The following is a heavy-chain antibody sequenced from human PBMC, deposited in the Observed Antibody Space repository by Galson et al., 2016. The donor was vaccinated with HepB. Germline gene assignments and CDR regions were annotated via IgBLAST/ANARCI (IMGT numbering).Heavy chain of an antibody. CDR2: IDWDDDK. CDR1: GFSLSTSGMC. V-gene: IGHV2-70*01. Sequence: PALVTPTQTLTLICTFSGFSLSTSGMCVSWIRQPPGKALEWLALIDWDDDKYYSTSLKTRLTISKDTSKNHVVLTMTNMDPADTATYYCARTLTIFASGAVSNYYYYYMDFWGKGTTVTVSS. J-gene: IGHJ6*03. CDR3: ARTLTIFASGAVSNYYYYYMDF. D-gene: IGHD3-3*01.